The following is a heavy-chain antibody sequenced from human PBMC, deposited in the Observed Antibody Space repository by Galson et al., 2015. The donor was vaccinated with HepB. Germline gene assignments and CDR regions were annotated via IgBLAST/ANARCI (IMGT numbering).Heavy chain of an antibody. CDR3: AAVRYYYDSSGYYQDY. Sequence: SVKVSCKASGFTFTSSAVQWVRQARGQRLEWIGWIVVGSGNTNYAQKFQERVTITRDMSTSTAYMELSSLRSEDTAVYYCAAVRYYYDSSGYYQDYWGQGTLVTVSS. CDR1: GFTFTSSA. J-gene: IGHJ4*02. D-gene: IGHD3-22*01. CDR2: IVVGSGNT. V-gene: IGHV1-58*01.